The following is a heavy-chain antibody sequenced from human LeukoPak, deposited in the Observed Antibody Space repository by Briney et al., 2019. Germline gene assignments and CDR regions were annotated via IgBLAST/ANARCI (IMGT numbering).Heavy chain of an antibody. Sequence: GASVKVPCKASGYTLTGYYMHWVRQAPGQGLEWMGWINPNSGGTNYAQKFQGRVTMTRDTSISTAYMELSRLRSDDTAVYFCARGGPPGYYYDYYMDVWGKGTTVTIPS. CDR3: ARGGPPGYYYDYYMDV. CDR1: GYTLTGYY. V-gene: IGHV1-2*02. J-gene: IGHJ6*03. CDR2: INPNSGGT.